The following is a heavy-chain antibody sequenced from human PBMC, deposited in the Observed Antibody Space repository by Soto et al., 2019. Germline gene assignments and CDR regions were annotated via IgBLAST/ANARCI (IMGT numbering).Heavy chain of an antibody. CDR1: GGSISSSNW. CDR2: IYHSGST. V-gene: IGHV4-4*02. Sequence: QVQLQESGPGLVKPSGTLSLTCAVSGGSISSSNWWSWVRQPPGKGLEWIGEIYHSGSTHYTPSLKSRVPISIDKPKTQSALKPSSVTPADPALYLCARVSGSHFNGTGAWGQGTAVTVSS. CDR3: ARVSGSHFNGTGA. J-gene: IGHJ6*02. D-gene: IGHD1-26*01.